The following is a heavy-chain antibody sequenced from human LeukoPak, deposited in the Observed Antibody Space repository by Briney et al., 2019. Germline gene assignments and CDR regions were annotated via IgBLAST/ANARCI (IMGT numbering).Heavy chain of an antibody. CDR1: GFTFSDYY. J-gene: IGHJ4*02. CDR3: AKDPIAAAGKRGGFDY. CDR2: ISGSGGST. V-gene: IGHV3-23*01. Sequence: PGGSLRLSCAASGFTFSDYYMSWIRQAPGKGLEWVSAISGSGGSTYYADSVKGRFTISRDNSKNTLYLQMNGLRAEDTAVYYCAKDPIAAAGKRGGFDYWGQGTLVTVSS. D-gene: IGHD6-13*01.